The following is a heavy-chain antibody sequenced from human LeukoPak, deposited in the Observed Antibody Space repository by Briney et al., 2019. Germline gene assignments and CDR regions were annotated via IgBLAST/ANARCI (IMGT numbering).Heavy chain of an antibody. CDR3: AKDRTYASTYYYFDY. D-gene: IGHD4-11*01. Sequence: PGGSLRLSCAASGFTFSSYAMHWVRQAPGKGLEWVAFISHDESDKDYADSVKGRFTISRDNSKNILYLQMISLRVEDTATYYCAKDRTYASTYYYFDYWGRGTPVTVSS. V-gene: IGHV3-30*02. CDR1: GFTFSSYA. J-gene: IGHJ4*02. CDR2: ISHDESDK.